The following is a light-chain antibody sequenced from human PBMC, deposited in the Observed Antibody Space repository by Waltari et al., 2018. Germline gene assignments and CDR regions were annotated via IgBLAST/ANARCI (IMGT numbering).Light chain of an antibody. V-gene: IGLV1-44*01. CDR2: KNK. Sequence: QSVLTQPPSASGTPGQRVTISCSGSTSNIGRNTVNWYQQPPGTAPNRLIYKNKQRPSGVPDRISGSKSATSASLAISGLQSEDEADYYCASWDDSLNGLYVFGTGTKVTVL. CDR3: ASWDDSLNGLYV. J-gene: IGLJ1*01. CDR1: TSNIGRNT.